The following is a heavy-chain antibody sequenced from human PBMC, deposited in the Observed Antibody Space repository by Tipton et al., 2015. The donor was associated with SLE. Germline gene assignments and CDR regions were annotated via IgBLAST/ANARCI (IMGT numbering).Heavy chain of an antibody. J-gene: IGHJ6*02. CDR3: AKNLLAGTSITTAYYWGLDV. V-gene: IGHV3-33*06. Sequence: SLRLSCAASGFTFNNYSIHWVRQAPGKGLEWVAVIWYDGGNKFYADSVNGRFTISRDDPKKTVYLQMNSLRAEDTAVYYCAKNLLAGTSITTAYYWGLDVWGQGTTVTVSS. CDR2: IWYDGGNK. CDR1: GFTFNNYS. D-gene: IGHD4-17*01.